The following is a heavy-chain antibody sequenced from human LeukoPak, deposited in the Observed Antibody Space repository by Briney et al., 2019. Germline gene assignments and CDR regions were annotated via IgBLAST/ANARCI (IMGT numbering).Heavy chain of an antibody. CDR2: ISYDGSNK. J-gene: IGHJ4*02. CDR1: GFTFSSYA. CDR3: AGLYPYGSGWYYFDY. V-gene: IGHV3-30-3*01. Sequence: GGSLRLSCAASGFTFSSYAMHWVRQAPGKGLEWVAVISYDGSNKYYADSVKGRFTISRDNSKNTLYLQMNSLRAEDTAVYYCAGLYPYGSGWYYFDYWGQGTLVTVSS. D-gene: IGHD6-19*01.